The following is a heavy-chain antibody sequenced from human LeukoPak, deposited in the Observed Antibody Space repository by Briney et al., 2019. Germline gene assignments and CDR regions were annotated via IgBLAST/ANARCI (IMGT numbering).Heavy chain of an antibody. Sequence: SETLSLTCTVAGVSISSYYWSWIRQPPGKGLEWIGYIYYSGSTNYNPSLKSRVTISVDTSKNQFSLKLSSVTAADTAVYYCARASTYCYDSSGYYYGTHFDYWGQGTLVTVSS. CDR3: ARASTYCYDSSGYYYGTHFDY. CDR2: IYYSGST. V-gene: IGHV4-59*01. CDR1: GVSISSYY. D-gene: IGHD3-22*01. J-gene: IGHJ4*02.